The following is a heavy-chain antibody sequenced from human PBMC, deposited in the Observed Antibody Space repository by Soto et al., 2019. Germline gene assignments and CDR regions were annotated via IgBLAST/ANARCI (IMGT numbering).Heavy chain of an antibody. D-gene: IGHD2-21*02. V-gene: IGHV2-5*02. CDR3: IQSRCGGDCLQSYASHYYYGMDV. CDR2: IYWDVDK. Sequence: QITLKESGPTLVKPTQTLTLTCTFSGFSLSTSGVGVGWIRQPPGKALEWLALIYWDVDKRYSPSLRSRLTISKDTSKNQVVLTMTNMDPVDTATYYCIQSRCGGDCLQSYASHYYYGMDVW. CDR1: GFSLSTSGVG. J-gene: IGHJ6*01.